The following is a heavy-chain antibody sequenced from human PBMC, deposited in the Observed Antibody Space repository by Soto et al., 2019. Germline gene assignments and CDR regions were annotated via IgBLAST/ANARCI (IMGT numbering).Heavy chain of an antibody. V-gene: IGHV3-23*01. J-gene: IGHJ4*02. CDR3: GKGRCGGNFFFAPDY. D-gene: IGHD2-21*02. Sequence: GGSLRLSCAASGFTFNSYTMAWVRQAPGKGLEWVSSISGSGGSPSYADSVQGRFTISRDNSRNTLSLQMNSLRAEDTATYYCGKGRCGGNFFFAPDYWGQGSLVTVPS. CDR2: ISGSGGSP. CDR1: GFTFNSYT.